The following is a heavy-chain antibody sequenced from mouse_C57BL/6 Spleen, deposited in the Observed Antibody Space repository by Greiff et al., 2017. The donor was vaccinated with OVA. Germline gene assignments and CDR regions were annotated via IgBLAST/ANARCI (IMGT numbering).Heavy chain of an antibody. J-gene: IGHJ1*03. V-gene: IGHV10-1*01. D-gene: IGHD1-1*01. Sequence: EVMLVESGGGLVQPKGSLKLSCAASGFSFNTYAMNWVRQAPGKGLEWVARIRSKSNNSATYYADSVKDRFTISRDDSESMLYLQMNNLKTEDTAMYYCVRHYYGSSPWYFDVWGTGTTVTVSS. CDR3: VRHYYGSSPWYFDV. CDR2: IRSKSNNSAT. CDR1: GFSFNTYA.